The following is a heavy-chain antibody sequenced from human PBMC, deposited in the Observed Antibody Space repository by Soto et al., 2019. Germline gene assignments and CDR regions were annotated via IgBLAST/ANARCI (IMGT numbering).Heavy chain of an antibody. D-gene: IGHD6-6*01. CDR2: ISAYNGNT. Sequence: ASVKVSCKASGYTFTSYCISWVRQAPGQGLEWMGWISAYNGNTNYAQKLQGRVTMTTDTSTSTAYMELRSLRSDDTAVYYCARVHIAARSPHFDYWGQGTLVTVSS. V-gene: IGHV1-18*01. CDR1: GYTFTSYC. CDR3: ARVHIAARSPHFDY. J-gene: IGHJ4*02.